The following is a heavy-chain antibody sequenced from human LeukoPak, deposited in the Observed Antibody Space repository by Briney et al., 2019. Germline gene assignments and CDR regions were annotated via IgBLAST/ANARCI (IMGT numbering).Heavy chain of an antibody. V-gene: IGHV3-33*06. J-gene: IGHJ4*02. CDR1: GFTFSSYG. CDR3: AKGGGYSSSWYVDY. Sequence: GGSLRLSCAASGFTFSSYGMHWVRQAPGKGLEWVAVIWYDGSNKYYADSVKGRFTISRDNSKNTLYPQMNSLRAEDTAVYYCAKGGGYSSSWYVDYWGQGTLVTVSS. D-gene: IGHD6-13*01. CDR2: IWYDGSNK.